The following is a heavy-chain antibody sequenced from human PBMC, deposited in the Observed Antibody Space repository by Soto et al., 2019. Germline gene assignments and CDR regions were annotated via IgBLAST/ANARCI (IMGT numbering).Heavy chain of an antibody. Sequence: ETLSLTCTVSGGSISSSSYYWGWIRQPPGKGLEWIGSIYYSGSTYYNPSLKSRVTISVDTSKNQFSLKLSSVTAADTAVYYCARLGMGDYFDYWGQGTLVTVSS. D-gene: IGHD3-10*01. CDR3: ARLGMGDYFDY. CDR2: IYYSGST. J-gene: IGHJ4*02. CDR1: GGSISSSSYY. V-gene: IGHV4-39*01.